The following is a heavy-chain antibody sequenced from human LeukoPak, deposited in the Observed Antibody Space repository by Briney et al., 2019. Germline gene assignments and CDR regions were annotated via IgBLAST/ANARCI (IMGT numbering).Heavy chain of an antibody. CDR3: ARGSSGYYLGVDY. J-gene: IGHJ4*02. CDR1: GFTFTNSW. V-gene: IGHV4-59*01. CDR2: IHYSGST. D-gene: IGHD3-22*01. Sequence: PGGSLRLSCATSGFTFTNSWMTWIRQPPGKGLEWIGYIHYSGSTNYNPSLKSRVTISVDTSKNQFSLKLSSVTAADTAVYYCARGSSGYYLGVDYWGQGTLVTVSS.